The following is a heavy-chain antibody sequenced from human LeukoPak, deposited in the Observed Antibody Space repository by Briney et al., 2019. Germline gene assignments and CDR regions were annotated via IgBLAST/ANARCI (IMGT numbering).Heavy chain of an antibody. CDR2: IYYSGST. CDR1: GGSISSGGYY. CDR3: ARGAIVGATPLGYFQH. V-gene: IGHV4-61*08. J-gene: IGHJ1*01. Sequence: SQTLSLTCTVSGGSISSGGYYWSWVRQPPGKGLEWIGYIYYSGSTNYNPSLKSRVTISVDTSKNQFSLKLSSVTAADTAVYYCARGAIVGATPLGYFQHWGQGTLVTVSS. D-gene: IGHD1-26*01.